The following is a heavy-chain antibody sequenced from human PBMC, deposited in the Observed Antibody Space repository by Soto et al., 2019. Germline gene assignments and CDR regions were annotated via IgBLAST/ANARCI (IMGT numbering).Heavy chain of an antibody. CDR3: ARDGREAGTFDY. J-gene: IGHJ4*01. V-gene: IGHV3-30*14. CDR2: VSSDGSQK. D-gene: IGHD1-1*01. CDR1: GFTFNTYS. Sequence: QVQLVESGGGVVQPGGSLRLSCVASGFTFNTYSMQWVRQTPGKGMEWVGVVSSDGSQKYYVDSVKGRFTISRDNSKNTLYVQMNSLRPEDTGVYYFARDGREAGTFDYWGHGNLVTVSS.